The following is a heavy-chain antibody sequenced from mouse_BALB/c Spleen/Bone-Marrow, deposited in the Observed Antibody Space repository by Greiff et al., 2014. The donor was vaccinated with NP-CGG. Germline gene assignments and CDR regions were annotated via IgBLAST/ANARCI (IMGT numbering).Heavy chain of an antibody. D-gene: IGHD2-10*02. CDR1: GFTFSSYG. CDR2: ISSGGSYT. CDR3: ARQYGNYWDYFDY. J-gene: IGHJ2*01. Sequence: VQLKESGGDLVKPGGSLKLSCAASGFTFSSYGMSWVRQTPDKRLEWVATISSGGSYTYYPDNVKGRFTISRDNAKNTLYLQMSSLKSEDTAMYYCARQYGNYWDYFDYWGQGTTLTVSS. V-gene: IGHV5-6*01.